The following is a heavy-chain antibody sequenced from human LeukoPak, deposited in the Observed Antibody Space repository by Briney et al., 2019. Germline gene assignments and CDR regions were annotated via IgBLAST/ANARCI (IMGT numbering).Heavy chain of an antibody. D-gene: IGHD6-19*01. CDR3: ARETIAVAGIFDY. CDR2: IYYSGST. J-gene: IGHJ4*02. CDR1: GGSVSSGSYY. V-gene: IGHV4-61*01. Sequence: SETLSLTCTVSGGSVSSGSYYWSWIRQPPGKGLEWIGYIYYSGSTNYNPSLKSRVTISVDTSMNQFSLKLSSVTAADTAVYYCARETIAVAGIFDYWGQGTLVTVSS.